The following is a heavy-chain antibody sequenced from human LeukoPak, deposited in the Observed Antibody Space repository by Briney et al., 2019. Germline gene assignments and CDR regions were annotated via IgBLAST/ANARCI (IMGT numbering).Heavy chain of an antibody. Sequence: GGSLRLSYAASGFTFSSYTMHWVRQAPGKGLEWVAVISYDGSNAYYADSVRGRFTISRDDSKNTLYLQMSSLRAEDTAVYYCARDDVVVTAIRKRYGMDVWGQGTTVSASS. CDR2: ISYDGSNA. CDR3: ARDDVVVTAIRKRYGMDV. CDR1: GFTFSSYT. V-gene: IGHV3-30-3*01. J-gene: IGHJ6*02. D-gene: IGHD2-21*02.